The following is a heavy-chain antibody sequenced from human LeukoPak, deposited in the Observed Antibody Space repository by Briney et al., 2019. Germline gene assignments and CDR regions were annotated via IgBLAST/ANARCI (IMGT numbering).Heavy chain of an antibody. J-gene: IGHJ4*02. D-gene: IGHD5-12*01. V-gene: IGHV5-51*01. Sequence: SGESLKISCQGSGSRFSDYWSGWVRQMPGQGLEWMGIIYPVESDTKNSPSFQAQFTISADKSITTCSLPWSSLKASDSAMLYCVTIGGYEAYWGQGTLVTVSS. CDR1: GSRFSDYW. CDR3: VTIGGYEAY. CDR2: IYPVESDT.